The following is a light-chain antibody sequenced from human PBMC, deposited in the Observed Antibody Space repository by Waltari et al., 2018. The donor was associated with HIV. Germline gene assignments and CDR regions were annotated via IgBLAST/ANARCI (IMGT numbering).Light chain of an antibody. CDR2: NND. CDR1: FSKT. J-gene: IGLJ3*02. CDR3: ATWDDSLAGLWV. V-gene: IGLV1-44*01. Sequence: QSVLTQPSSASGTTGQRGPIPCSGRFSKTHWYQHVKGAAPKLLIYNNDQRPSEVPDRFSGSKSDTSASLAISGLQTEDEADYYCATWDDSLAGLWVFGGGTRMTVL.